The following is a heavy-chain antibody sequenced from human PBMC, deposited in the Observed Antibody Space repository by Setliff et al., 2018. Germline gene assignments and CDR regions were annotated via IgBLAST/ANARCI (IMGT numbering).Heavy chain of an antibody. CDR1: GFTFSSYW. CDR2: VNSDGSST. J-gene: IGHJ4*02. V-gene: IGHV3-74*01. CDR3: TRAFYCGRKCYRGFDY. D-gene: IGHD2-21*01. Sequence: GESLKISCAASGFTFSSYWMHWVRQAPGKGLVWVSRVNSDGSSTTYADSVTGRFTVSRDNAKNTVYMELNSLRVDDTAVYFCTRAFYCGRKCYRGFDYWGQGTLVTAPQ.